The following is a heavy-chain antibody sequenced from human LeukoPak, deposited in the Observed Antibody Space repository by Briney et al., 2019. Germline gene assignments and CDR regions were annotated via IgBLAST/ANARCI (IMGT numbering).Heavy chain of an antibody. CDR2: FDPEDGET. CDR1: GYTLTELS. CDR3: ATLTRDYYDSSGYYFFDY. V-gene: IGHV1-24*01. Sequence: GASVKVSCKVSGYTLTELSMHWVRQAPGKGLEWMGGFDPEDGETIYAQKFQGRVTMTEDTSTDTAYMELSSLRSEDTAVYYCATLTRDYYDSSGYYFFDYWGQGTLVTVSS. J-gene: IGHJ4*02. D-gene: IGHD3-22*01.